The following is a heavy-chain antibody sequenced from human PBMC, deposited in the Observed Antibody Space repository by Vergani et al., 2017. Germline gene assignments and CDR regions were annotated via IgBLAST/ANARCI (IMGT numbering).Heavy chain of an antibody. CDR3: AKGGGGGDSYGVGMY. J-gene: IGHJ4*02. Sequence: QVQLVESGGGVVQPGRSLRLSCAASGFTFSSYGMHWVRQAPGKGLEWVAVISYDGSNKYYADSVKGRFTISRDNSKTTLYLQMNSLRAEDTAVYYCAKGGGGGDSYGVGMYWGQGTLVTVSS. CDR1: GFTFSSYG. D-gene: IGHD5-18*01. V-gene: IGHV3-30*18. CDR2: ISYDGSNK.